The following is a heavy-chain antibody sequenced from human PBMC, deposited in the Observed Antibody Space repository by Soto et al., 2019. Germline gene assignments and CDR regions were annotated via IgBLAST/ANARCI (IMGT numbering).Heavy chain of an antibody. CDR1: GDSITSGYY. D-gene: IGHD3-10*01. CDR2: IYHSGGA. Sequence: SETLSLTCDVSGDSITSGYYWSWLRQPPGKGLEWIGYIYHSGGASYNPSLRGRAVISIDTSKNQFSLRLSAVTAADTATYYCARDYYGAGSQYYYYGMEVWGQGTTVTVSS. CDR3: ARDYYGAGSQYYYYGMEV. V-gene: IGHV4-31*11. J-gene: IGHJ6*02.